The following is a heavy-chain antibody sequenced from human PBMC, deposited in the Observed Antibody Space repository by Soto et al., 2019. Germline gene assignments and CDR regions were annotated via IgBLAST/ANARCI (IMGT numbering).Heavy chain of an antibody. CDR3: AKGFIVVVTVLRPDDAFDV. V-gene: IGHV3-23*01. CDR1: GFTFGNYG. CDR2: ISGGGGNT. D-gene: IGHD2-21*02. Sequence: DVKLLESGGGLVHPGGSLRLSCATSGFTFGNYGINWVRQAPGKWLEWVSGISGGGGNTYYADSVKGRFTISRDPSKKTVFLEMNSLRAEDTAVYYCAKGFIVVVTVLRPDDAFDVWGQWTLVSVSS. J-gene: IGHJ3*01.